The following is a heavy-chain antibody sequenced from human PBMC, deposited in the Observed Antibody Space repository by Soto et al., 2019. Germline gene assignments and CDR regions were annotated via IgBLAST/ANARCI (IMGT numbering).Heavy chain of an antibody. Sequence: SETLSLTCAVYGGSFSGYYWSWIRQPPGKGLEWIGEINHSGSTNYNPSLKSRVTISVDTSKNQFSLKLSSVTAADTAVYYCARARIDPTLTVVVVAATPVFDYWGQGTLVTVSS. D-gene: IGHD2-15*01. CDR1: GGSFSGYY. CDR3: ARARIDPTLTVVVVAATPVFDY. V-gene: IGHV4-34*01. J-gene: IGHJ4*02. CDR2: INHSGST.